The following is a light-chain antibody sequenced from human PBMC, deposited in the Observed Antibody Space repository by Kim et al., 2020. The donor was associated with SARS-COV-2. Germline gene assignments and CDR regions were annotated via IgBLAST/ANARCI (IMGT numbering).Light chain of an antibody. V-gene: IGLV2-14*03. CDR3: SSYSSSSIYVV. Sequence: QSITISCTGTGSDIGTYNYVSWYQRHPGQAPKLIIFDVSNRPSGVSNRFSGSKSANTASLTISGLQAEDEAHYYCSSYSSSSIYVVFGGGTKLTVL. J-gene: IGLJ2*01. CDR1: GSDIGTYNY. CDR2: DVS.